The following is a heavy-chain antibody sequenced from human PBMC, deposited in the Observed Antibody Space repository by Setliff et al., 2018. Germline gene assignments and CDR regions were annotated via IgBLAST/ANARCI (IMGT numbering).Heavy chain of an antibody. V-gene: IGHV1-46*01. J-gene: IGHJ5*02. D-gene: IGHD5-12*01. CDR3: ARGKWFRLDKSAWSNWFDP. Sequence: ASVKVSCKASGYTFTSYYMHWVRQAPGQGLEWMGIINPSGGSTSYAQKFQGRVTMTRDTSISTAYMELNSLQYEDTAVYYCARGKWFRLDKSAWSNWFDPWGQGTLVTVSS. CDR1: GYTFTSYY. CDR2: INPSGGST.